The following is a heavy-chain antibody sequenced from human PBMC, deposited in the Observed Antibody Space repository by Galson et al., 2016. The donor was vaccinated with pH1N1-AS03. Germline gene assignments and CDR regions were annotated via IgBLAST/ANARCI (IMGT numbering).Heavy chain of an antibody. CDR2: IKSDGTST. Sequence: SLRLSCAVSGFTFTDYWMHWVRQVPGKGPVWVSRIKSDGTSTTYTDSVKGRFTISRDNAKNTLYLQMNSLRVEDTAVYHCAREYSGFDPNDYYGIDVWGQGTTVTVSS. V-gene: IGHV3-74*03. D-gene: IGHD5-12*01. J-gene: IGHJ6*02. CDR3: AREYSGFDPNDYYGIDV. CDR1: GFTFTDYW.